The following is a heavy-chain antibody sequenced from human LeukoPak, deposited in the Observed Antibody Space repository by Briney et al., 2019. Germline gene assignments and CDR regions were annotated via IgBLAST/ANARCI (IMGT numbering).Heavy chain of an antibody. CDR1: GLTFDDYA. CDR3: ATGYYGSGSNYFDY. V-gene: IGHV3-9*03. J-gene: IGHJ4*02. Sequence: GRSLRLSCAASGLTFDDYAMHWVRQAPGKGLEWVSGISWNSGSIGYAGSVKGRFIISRDNAKNSLYLQMNSLRAEDMALYYCATGYYGSGSNYFDYWGQGTLVTVSS. CDR2: ISWNSGSI. D-gene: IGHD3-10*01.